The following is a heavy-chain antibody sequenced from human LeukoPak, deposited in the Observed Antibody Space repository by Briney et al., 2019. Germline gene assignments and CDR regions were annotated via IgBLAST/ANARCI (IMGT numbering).Heavy chain of an antibody. CDR3: ATRGGANTLNY. V-gene: IGHV1-2*06. Sequence: GASVKVSCKASGYTFTGYYIHWVRQAPGQGLEWMGRINPSSGVTTYVQKFQGRVTMTRDTSISTAYMELSRLRSDDTAVHYCATRGGANTLNYWGQGTLVTVSS. CDR2: INPSSGVT. CDR1: GYTFTGYY. J-gene: IGHJ4*02. D-gene: IGHD4/OR15-4a*01.